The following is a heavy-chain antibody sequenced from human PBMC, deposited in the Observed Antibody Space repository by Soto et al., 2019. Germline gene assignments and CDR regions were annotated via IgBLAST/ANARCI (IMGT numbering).Heavy chain of an antibody. D-gene: IGHD3-3*01. J-gene: IGHJ5*02. Sequence: PGGSLRLSCAGSGFTFSDYYMSWIRQAPGKGLEWVSYISSSGSTIYYADSVKGRFTISRDNAKNSLYLQMNSLRAEDTAVYYCAREDYDFWSGLRGWFDPWGQGTLVTVSS. CDR1: GFTFSDYY. CDR2: ISSSGSTI. CDR3: AREDYDFWSGLRGWFDP. V-gene: IGHV3-11*01.